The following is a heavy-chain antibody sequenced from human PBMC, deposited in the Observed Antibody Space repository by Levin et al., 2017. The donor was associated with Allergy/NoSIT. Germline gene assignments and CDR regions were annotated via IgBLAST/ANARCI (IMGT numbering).Heavy chain of an antibody. Sequence: PGGSLRLSCAASGXXXXXYAISRGRQAHGKGLEWVSAISGSGGSTYYADSVKGRFTISRDNSKNTLYLQMNSLRAEDTAVYYCAKGVRERWELPNWYFDLWGRGTLVTVSS. V-gene: IGHV3-23*01. CDR2: ISGSGGST. CDR3: AKGVRERWELPNWYFDL. CDR1: GXXXXXYA. D-gene: IGHD2-15*01. J-gene: IGHJ2*01.